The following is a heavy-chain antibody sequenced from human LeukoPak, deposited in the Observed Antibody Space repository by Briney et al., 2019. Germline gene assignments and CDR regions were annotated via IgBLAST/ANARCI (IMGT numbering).Heavy chain of an antibody. CDR1: GFTFSSYA. Sequence: GGSLRLSCAASGFTFSSYAMHWVRQAPGKGLEGVAVISYDGSNKYYADSVKGRFTISGDNSKNTLYLQMNSLRAEDTAVYYCARQPLIVLMVYAPFDYWGQGTLVTVSS. CDR2: ISYDGSNK. J-gene: IGHJ4*02. V-gene: IGHV3-30-3*01. CDR3: ARQPLIVLMVYAPFDY. D-gene: IGHD2-8*01.